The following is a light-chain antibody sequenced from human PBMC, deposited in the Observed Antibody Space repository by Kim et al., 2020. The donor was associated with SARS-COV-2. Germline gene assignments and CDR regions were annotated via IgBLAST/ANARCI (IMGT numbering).Light chain of an antibody. Sequence: WVPGERATLSCRTIQCISRSYIAGYQQKPSQAPRLLIYGESTRATGIRDRFSGSGSGTDFTLTISRLEPEDFAVYYCQQYGSSFTFGPGTKVDI. V-gene: IGKV3-20*01. CDR3: QQYGSSFT. J-gene: IGKJ3*01. CDR2: GES. CDR1: QCISRSY.